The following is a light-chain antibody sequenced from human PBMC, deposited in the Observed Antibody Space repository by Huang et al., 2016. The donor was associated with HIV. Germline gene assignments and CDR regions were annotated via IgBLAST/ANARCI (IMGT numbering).Light chain of an antibody. J-gene: IGKJ1*01. V-gene: IGKV1-33*01. Sequence: DIQMTQSPSSLSASVGDRVTITCPASQDISTYLNWYQQKPGNAPKVLIYAASNLETGVPARFSGSGSGTDFTFTISSLQPGDIATYYCQQYDNLPWTFGQGTKVEIK. CDR2: AAS. CDR3: QQYDNLPWT. CDR1: QDISTY.